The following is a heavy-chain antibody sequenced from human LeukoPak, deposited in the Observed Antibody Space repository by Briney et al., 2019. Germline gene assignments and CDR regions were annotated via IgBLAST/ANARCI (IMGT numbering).Heavy chain of an antibody. CDR1: GFTFSSYG. CDR3: AKAKTDDYGGNGGFDY. V-gene: IGHV3-30*18. J-gene: IGHJ4*02. D-gene: IGHD4-23*01. Sequence: PGRSLRLSCAASGFTFSSYGMHWVRQAPGKGLEWVAVISYDGSNKYYADSVKGRFTISRDNSKNTLYLQMNSLRAEDTAVYYCAKAKTDDYGGNGGFDYWGQGTLVTVSS. CDR2: ISYDGSNK.